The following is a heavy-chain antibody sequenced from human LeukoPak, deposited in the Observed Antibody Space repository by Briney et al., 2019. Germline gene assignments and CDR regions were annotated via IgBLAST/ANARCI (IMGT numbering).Heavy chain of an antibody. CDR3: ARVGDFWSGYPVDY. V-gene: IGHV4-61*02. J-gene: IGHJ4*02. CDR1: GNSISSGDNY. D-gene: IGHD3-3*01. CDR2: IYTSGST. Sequence: SETLSLTCTVSGNSISSGDNYWSWIRQPAGKGLEWIGRIYTSGSTNYNPSLKSRVTISGDTSKNQFSLKLSSVTAADTAVYYCARVGDFWSGYPVDYWGQGTLVTVSS.